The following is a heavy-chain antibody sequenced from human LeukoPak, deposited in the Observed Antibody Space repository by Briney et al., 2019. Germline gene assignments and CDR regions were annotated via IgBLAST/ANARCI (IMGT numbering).Heavy chain of an antibody. CDR2: INPNSGGT. D-gene: IGHD3-10*01. Sequence: ASVKVSCKASGYTFTGYYMHWVRQAPGQGLEWMGWINPNSGGTNYAQKFQGRVTMTRDTSISTAYMELSRLRSDDTAVYYCARELPHTYNFDYWGQGTLVTVSS. CDR3: ARELPHTYNFDY. CDR1: GYTFTGYY. V-gene: IGHV1-2*02. J-gene: IGHJ4*02.